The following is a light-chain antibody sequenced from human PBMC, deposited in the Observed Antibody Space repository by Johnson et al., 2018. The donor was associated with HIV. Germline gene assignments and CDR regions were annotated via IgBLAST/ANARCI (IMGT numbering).Light chain of an antibody. CDR1: SSNIGNNY. J-gene: IGLJ1*01. Sequence: QSVLTQPPSVSAAPGQKVTISCSGSSSNIGNNYVSWYQQLPGTAPKLLIYDNNKRPSGIPDRFFGSKSGTSATLDITGLQTGDVGDYYCGTWDSSLNAYVFGTGTKVPVL. V-gene: IGLV1-51*01. CDR2: DNN. CDR3: GTWDSSLNAYV.